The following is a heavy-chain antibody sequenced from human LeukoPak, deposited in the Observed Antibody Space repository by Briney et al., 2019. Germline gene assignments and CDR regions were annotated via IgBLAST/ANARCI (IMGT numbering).Heavy chain of an antibody. CDR2: INHSGST. J-gene: IGHJ6*03. CDR1: GGSFSGYY. V-gene: IGHV4-34*01. CDR3: ARGHGSSWYYYYYYMDV. Sequence: SETLSLTCAVYGGSFSGYYWSWIRQPPGKGLEWIGEINHSGSTNYNPSLKSRVTISVDTSKNQFSLKLSSVTAADTAVYYSARGHGSSWYYYYYYMDVWGKGTTVTVSS. D-gene: IGHD6-13*01.